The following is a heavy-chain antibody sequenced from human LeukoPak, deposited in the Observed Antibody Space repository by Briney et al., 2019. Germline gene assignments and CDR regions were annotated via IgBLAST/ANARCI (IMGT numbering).Heavy chain of an antibody. V-gene: IGHV3-23*01. CDR1: GFTLNSNA. D-gene: IGHD2-2*01. Sequence: PGGSLRLSCAVSGFTLNSNAMCWVRQAPGKGLGWVSGISRMGVTTYYADSVKGRFTISRDTSKNTLYLQMNTLRPEDTAVYYCAKEEVPNDYWGQGTLVTVSS. J-gene: IGHJ4*02. CDR2: ISRMGVTT. CDR3: AKEEVPNDY.